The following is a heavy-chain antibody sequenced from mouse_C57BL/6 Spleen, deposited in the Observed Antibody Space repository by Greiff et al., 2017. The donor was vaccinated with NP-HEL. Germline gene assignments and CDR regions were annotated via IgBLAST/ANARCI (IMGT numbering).Heavy chain of an antibody. CDR2: ISSGSSTI. Sequence: VQLQQSGGGLVKPGGSLKLSCAASGFTFSDYGMHWVRQAPEKGLEWVAYISSGSSTIYYADTVKGRFTISRDNAKNTLFLQMTSLRSEDTAMYYCARPYYSNAWFAYWGQGTLVTVSA. J-gene: IGHJ3*01. D-gene: IGHD2-5*01. V-gene: IGHV5-17*01. CDR3: ARPYYSNAWFAY. CDR1: GFTFSDYG.